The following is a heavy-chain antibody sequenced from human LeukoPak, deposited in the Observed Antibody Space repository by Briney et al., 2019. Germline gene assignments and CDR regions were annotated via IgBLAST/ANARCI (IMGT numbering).Heavy chain of an antibody. CDR1: GDSVSSNSAA. D-gene: IGHD1-26*01. CDR2: TYYRSKWYN. CDR3: ARGESGSYLSYYYYYMDV. Sequence: SQTLSLTCAISGDSVSSNSAAWNWIRQSPSRGLEWLGRTYYRSKWYNDYAVSVKSRITINPDTSKNQFSLKLSSVTAADTAVYYCARGESGSYLSYYYYYMDVWGKGTTVTISS. V-gene: IGHV6-1*01. J-gene: IGHJ6*03.